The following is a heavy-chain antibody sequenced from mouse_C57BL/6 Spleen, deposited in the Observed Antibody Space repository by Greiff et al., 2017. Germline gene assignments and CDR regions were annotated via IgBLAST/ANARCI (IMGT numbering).Heavy chain of an antibody. D-gene: IGHD4-1*01. CDR1: GYTFTDYE. J-gene: IGHJ4*01. CDR2: IDPATGGT. V-gene: IGHV1-15*01. CDR3: TREGGTGGYAMDY. Sequence: VKLQESGAELVRPGASVTLSCKASGYTFTDYEMHWVKQTPVHGLEWIGAIDPATGGTAYNQKFKGKAILTADKSSSTAYMELRSLTSEDSAVYYCTREGGTGGYAMDYWGQGTSVTVSS.